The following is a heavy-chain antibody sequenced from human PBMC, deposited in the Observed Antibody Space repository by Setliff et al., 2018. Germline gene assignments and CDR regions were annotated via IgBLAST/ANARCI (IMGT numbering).Heavy chain of an antibody. CDR2: IYIGGRA. D-gene: IGHD6-19*01. J-gene: IGHJ6*03. V-gene: IGHV4-4*07. CDR3: AREQWLDPPGYYYMDV. Sequence: PSETLSLTCTVSGGSISSYYWSWIWQPAGKGLEWIGHIYIGGRANYNPSLKSRVTMSIDTSKNQFSLKLNSVTAADMAVYYCAREQWLDPPGYYYMDVWAKGTTVPVSS. CDR1: GGSISSYY.